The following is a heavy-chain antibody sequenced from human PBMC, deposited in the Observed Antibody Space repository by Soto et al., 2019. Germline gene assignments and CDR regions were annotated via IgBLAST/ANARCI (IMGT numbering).Heavy chain of an antibody. Sequence: SVKVSCKVSGYTLTELSMHWVRQAPGKGLEWMGGFDPEDGETIYAQKFQGRVTMTEDTSTDTAYMELSSLRSEDTAVYYCATGTPFYDFWSGYYLCYWGQGTLVTVSS. CDR2: FDPEDGET. CDR1: GYTLTELS. J-gene: IGHJ4*02. V-gene: IGHV1-24*01. D-gene: IGHD3-3*01. CDR3: ATGTPFYDFWSGYYLCY.